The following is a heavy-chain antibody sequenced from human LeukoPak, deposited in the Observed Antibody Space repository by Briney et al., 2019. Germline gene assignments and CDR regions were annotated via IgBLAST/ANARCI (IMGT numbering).Heavy chain of an antibody. D-gene: IGHD3-10*01. V-gene: IGHV3-7*01. CDR3: ARDGGSGILD. Sequence: TGGSLRLSCAASGFTFSSYWMSWVRQAPGKGLEWVANIKQDGSEKHYVDSVKGRFTISRDNAKNSLSLLMNSLRAEDTAVYYCARDGGSGILDWGQGTLVTVSS. J-gene: IGHJ4*02. CDR1: GFTFSSYW. CDR2: IKQDGSEK.